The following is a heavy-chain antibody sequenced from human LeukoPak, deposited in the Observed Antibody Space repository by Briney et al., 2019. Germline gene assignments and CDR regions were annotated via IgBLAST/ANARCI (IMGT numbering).Heavy chain of an antibody. J-gene: IGHJ4*02. CDR3: ARDGSDYYDSSGYYPHFDY. CDR2: IWYDGSNK. CDR1: GFTFSSYG. Sequence: GRSLRLSCAASGFTFSSYGMHWVRQAPGKGLEWAAVIWYDGSNKYYADSVKGRFTISRDNSKNTLYLQMNSLRAEDTAVYYCARDGSDYYDSSGYYPHFDYWGQGTLVTVSS. D-gene: IGHD3-22*01. V-gene: IGHV3-33*01.